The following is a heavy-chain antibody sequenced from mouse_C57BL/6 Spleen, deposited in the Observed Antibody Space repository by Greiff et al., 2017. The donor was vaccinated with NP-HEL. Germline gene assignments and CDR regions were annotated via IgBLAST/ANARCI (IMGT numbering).Heavy chain of an antibody. CDR1: GFSLTSYG. D-gene: IGHD1-1*01. CDR3: ARKGDYYGQVWYFDV. V-gene: IGHV2-2*01. CDR2: IWSGGST. Sequence: VKVVESGPGLVQPSQSLSITCTVSGFSLTSYGVHWVRQSPGKGLEWLGVIWSGGSTDYNAAFISRLSISKDNSKSQVFFKMNSLQADDTAIYYCARKGDYYGQVWYFDVWGTGTTVTVSS. J-gene: IGHJ1*03.